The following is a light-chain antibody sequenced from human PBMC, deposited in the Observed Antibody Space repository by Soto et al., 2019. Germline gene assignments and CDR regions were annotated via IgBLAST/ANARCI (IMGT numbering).Light chain of an antibody. CDR3: NSYTSSSTRV. CDR2: DVS. CDR1: SSDVGGYNY. Sequence: QSVLTQPASVSGSPGQSITISCTGTSSDVGGYNYVSWYQQHPGKAPKLMIYDVSNRPSGASNRFSGSKSGNTASLTISGLQAEDEADYYCNSYTSSSTRVFGTGTKVTVL. J-gene: IGLJ1*01. V-gene: IGLV2-14*01.